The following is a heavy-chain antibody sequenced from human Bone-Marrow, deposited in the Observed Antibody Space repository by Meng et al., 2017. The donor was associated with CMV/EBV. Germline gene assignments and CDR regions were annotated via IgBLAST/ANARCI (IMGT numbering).Heavy chain of an antibody. CDR3: ARAIRGPIFGTTEQLYYFEY. D-gene: IGHD3-3*01. Sequence: ASVKVSCKASGGTFSSYAISWVRQATGQGLEWMGWMDPKNGYTAYAQKFQGRVTMTRNTSLGTAYMELSNLRSEDTAVYYCARAIRGPIFGTTEQLYYFEYWGQGTLVTVSS. J-gene: IGHJ4*02. CDR1: GGTFSSYA. CDR2: MDPKNGYT. V-gene: IGHV1-8*02.